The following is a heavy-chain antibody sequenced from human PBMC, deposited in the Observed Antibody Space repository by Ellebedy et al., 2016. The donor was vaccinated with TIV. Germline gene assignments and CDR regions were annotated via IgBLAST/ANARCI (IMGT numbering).Heavy chain of an antibody. V-gene: IGHV3-30*18. Sequence: GESLKISCAASGYRFSDYGIHWVRQAPGKGLEWVSVTSHDGSKKYYADSVKGRFTISRDNSKNTLYLQMDSLIPEDTAVYYCAKVMFYGSVRSEKYYYYAMDVWGQGTTVTVSS. CDR3: AKVMFYGSVRSEKYYYYAMDV. D-gene: IGHD3-10*01. J-gene: IGHJ6*02. CDR2: TSHDGSKK. CDR1: GYRFSDYG.